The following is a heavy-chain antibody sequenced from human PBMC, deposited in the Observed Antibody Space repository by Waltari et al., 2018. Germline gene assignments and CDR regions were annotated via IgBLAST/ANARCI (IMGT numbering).Heavy chain of an antibody. CDR3: AKELGYCSGGSCLQGRPFDY. D-gene: IGHD2-15*01. Sequence: EVQLLESGGGLVQPGGSLRLSCAASGFTFSSYAMSWVRQAPGQGLEWVSAISGSGGSTYYADSVKGRFTISRDNSKNTLYLQMNSLRAEDTAVYYCAKELGYCSGGSCLQGRPFDYWGQGTLVTVSS. J-gene: IGHJ4*02. V-gene: IGHV3-23*01. CDR1: GFTFSSYA. CDR2: ISGSGGST.